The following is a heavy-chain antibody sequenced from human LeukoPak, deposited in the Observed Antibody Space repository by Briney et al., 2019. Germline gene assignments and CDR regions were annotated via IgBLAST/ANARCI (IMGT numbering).Heavy chain of an antibody. D-gene: IGHD3-10*01. Sequence: GTSLRLSCAASGFTFSSYGMHWVRQSPGKGLEWVALITYDGYYKYYSDSVKGRFTISSDTSKNTLYLQMNSLRAEDTSVYYCARDLSPVVRASPMGYWGQGTLVTVSS. J-gene: IGHJ4*02. CDR3: ARDLSPVVRASPMGY. CDR2: ITYDGYYK. V-gene: IGHV3-30*03. CDR1: GFTFSSYG.